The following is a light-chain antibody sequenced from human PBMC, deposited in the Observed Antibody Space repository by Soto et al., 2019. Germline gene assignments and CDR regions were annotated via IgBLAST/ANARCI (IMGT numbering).Light chain of an antibody. CDR1: SXDIGGYKY. CDR2: EVS. CDR3: TSYSRYRVLV. J-gene: IGLJ3*02. V-gene: IGLV2-14*01. Sequence: QSVLTQPASVSGSLGQSITISCTGTSXDIGGYKYVSWYQQHPGKAPKLIIFEVSNRPSGVSDRFSGSNSGNTASLTISGLQAEDEADYYCTSYSRYRVLVFGGGTKVTVL.